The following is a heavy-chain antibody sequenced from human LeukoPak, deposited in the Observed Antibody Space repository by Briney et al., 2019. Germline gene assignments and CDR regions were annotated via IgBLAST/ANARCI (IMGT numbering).Heavy chain of an antibody. J-gene: IGHJ3*02. CDR3: ARGNRPYGEHEAFDI. CDR1: DDSFSGYY. Sequence: SETLSLTCAVYDDSFSGYYCSWIRQPPRKGLEWIGEIDHSGSTNYNPSLQSRVTISVDTSKNQFSLKVSSVSAADTAVYYCARGNRPYGEHEAFDIWGHGTTVTVSP. V-gene: IGHV4-34*01. CDR2: IDHSGST. D-gene: IGHD3-10*01.